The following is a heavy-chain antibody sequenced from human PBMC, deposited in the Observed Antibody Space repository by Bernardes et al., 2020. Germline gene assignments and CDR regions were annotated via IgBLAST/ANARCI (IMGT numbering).Heavy chain of an antibody. Sequence: SVKVSCKASGGTFSSYAISWVRQAPGQGLEWMGGIIPIFGTANYAQKFQGRVTITADESTSTAYMELSSLRSEDTAVYYCARDRKQYGWLLLQPYYYYGMDVWGQGTTVTVSS. V-gene: IGHV1-69*13. CDR1: GGTFSSYA. CDR3: ARDRKQYGWLLLQPYYYYGMDV. CDR2: IIPIFGTA. J-gene: IGHJ6*02. D-gene: IGHD2-15*01.